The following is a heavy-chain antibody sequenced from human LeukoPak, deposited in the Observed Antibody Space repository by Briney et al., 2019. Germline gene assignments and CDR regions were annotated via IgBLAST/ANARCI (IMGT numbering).Heavy chain of an antibody. CDR2: ISYDGSNK. CDR1: GFTFSSYG. D-gene: IGHD2-2*01. CDR3: AKGRAYQLLPYFDY. Sequence: PGGSLRLSCAASGFTFSSYGMHWVRQAPGKGLEWVAVISYDGSNKYYADSVKGRFTISRDNSKNTLYLQMNSLRAEDTAVYYCAKGRAYQLLPYFDYWGQGTLVTVSS. J-gene: IGHJ4*02. V-gene: IGHV3-30*18.